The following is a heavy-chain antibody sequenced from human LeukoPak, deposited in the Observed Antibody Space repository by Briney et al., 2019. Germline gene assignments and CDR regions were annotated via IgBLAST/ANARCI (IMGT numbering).Heavy chain of an antibody. J-gene: IGHJ1*01. CDR3: ARDSGSLSFHH. Sequence: GGSLRLSCAASGFTVSSNYMSWVRQAPGKGLEWVSVIYSGGSTYYADSVKGRFTISRDNSKSTLYLQMSSLRPEDTAVYYCARDSGSLSFHHWGQGTLVTVSS. D-gene: IGHD1-26*01. CDR1: GFTVSSNY. CDR2: IYSGGST. V-gene: IGHV3-53*05.